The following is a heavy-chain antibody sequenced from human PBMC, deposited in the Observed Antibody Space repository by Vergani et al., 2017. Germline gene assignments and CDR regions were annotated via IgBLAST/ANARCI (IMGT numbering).Heavy chain of an antibody. J-gene: IGHJ5*02. V-gene: IGHV7-4-1*02. D-gene: IGHD2-15*01. CDR2: INSNSGNP. CDR3: VRTRSGSCTGGSCYSGWFDP. CDR1: GYTFTNYA. Sequence: QVQLVQSGSEVKKPGASVKVSCRASGYTFTNYALNWVRQAPGQGLEWMGWINSNSGNPTYAQGFKGPFVFSLDSSVSTSYLQINSLQPEDTAVYYCVRTRSGSCTGGSCYSGWFDPWGQGTLVTVSS.